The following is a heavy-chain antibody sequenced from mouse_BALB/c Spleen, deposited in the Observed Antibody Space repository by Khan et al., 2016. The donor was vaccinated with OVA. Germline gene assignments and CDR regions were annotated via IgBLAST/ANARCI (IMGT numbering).Heavy chain of an antibody. Sequence: QVQLQQSGPELAKPGASVKMSCTASGYTFTSYWMHWIKQRPGQGLEWIGYINPNSGYTDYTQKFKDKATLTADTSSSTAYMQLSSLTSDDSAFYYCARDRMDYWGQGTAVTVSS. CDR2: INPNSGYT. V-gene: IGHV1-7*01. J-gene: IGHJ4*01. CDR3: ARDRMDY. CDR1: GYTFTSYW.